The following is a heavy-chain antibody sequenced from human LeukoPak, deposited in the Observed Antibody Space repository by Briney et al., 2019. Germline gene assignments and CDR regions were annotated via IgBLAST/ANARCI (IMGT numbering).Heavy chain of an antibody. CDR1: GFTFSSYW. CDR3: ARGLYSSGWYYYYYYYMDV. V-gene: IGHV3-7*01. D-gene: IGHD6-19*01. Sequence: GGSLRLSCAASGFTFSSYWMSWVRQAPGKGLEWVANIKQDGSEKYYVDSVKGRFTTSRDNAKNSLYLQMNSLRAEDTAVYYCARGLYSSGWYYYYYYYMDVWGKGTTVTVSS. CDR2: IKQDGSEK. J-gene: IGHJ6*03.